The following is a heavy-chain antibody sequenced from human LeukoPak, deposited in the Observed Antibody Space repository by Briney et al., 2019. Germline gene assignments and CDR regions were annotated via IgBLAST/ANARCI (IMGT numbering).Heavy chain of an antibody. V-gene: IGHV4-34*01. CDR2: INHSGST. CDR1: GGSFSGYY. D-gene: IGHD2-15*01. J-gene: IGHJ4*02. CDR3: ARTWVGCSGGSCYEDY. Sequence: SETLSLTCAVYGGSFSGYYWSWIRQPPGKGLEWIGEINHSGSTNYNPSLKSRVTISVDTSKIQFSLKLSSVTAADTAVYYCARTWVGCSGGSCYEDYWGQGTLVTVSS.